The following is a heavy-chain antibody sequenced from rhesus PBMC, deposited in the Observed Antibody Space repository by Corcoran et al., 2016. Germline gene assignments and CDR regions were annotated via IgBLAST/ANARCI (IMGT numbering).Heavy chain of an antibody. V-gene: IGHV4S10*01. D-gene: IGHD3-3*01. CDR1: GGSISDSYR. CDR2: IYGKHTST. CDR3: ARTLFGLASRFDV. Sequence: QVQLQESGPGVVKPSETLSLTCAVSGGSISDSYRWSWIRQPPGKGLEWIGYIYGKHTSTHSTPSLKSRVTISKDTSKNQFSLKLISVTAADTAVYYCARTLFGLASRFDVWGPGVLVTVSS. J-gene: IGHJ5-1*01.